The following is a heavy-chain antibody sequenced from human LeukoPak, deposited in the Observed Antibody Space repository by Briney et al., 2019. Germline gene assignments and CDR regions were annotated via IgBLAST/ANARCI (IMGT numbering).Heavy chain of an antibody. CDR1: GLNSDTSA. CDR2: ISFGSRSL. D-gene: IGHD5-24*01. Sequence: GALRLACAASGLNSDTSAMNWVRQAPGKGLQWVAYISFGSRSLYYADSVRGRFTISRDDATRSVYLQMTSLRHEDTGVYYCARVWQLGVWGQGTTVTVSS. V-gene: IGHV3-48*02. CDR3: ARVWQLGV. J-gene: IGHJ6*02.